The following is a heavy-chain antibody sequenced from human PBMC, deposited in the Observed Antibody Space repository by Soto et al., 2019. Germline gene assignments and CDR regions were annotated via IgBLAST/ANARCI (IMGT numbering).Heavy chain of an antibody. D-gene: IGHD3-22*01. Sequence: GGSLRLSCAASGFTFDDYTMHWVRQAPGKGLEWVSLISWDGGSTYYADSVKGRFTISRDNSKNSLYLQMNSLRTEDTALYYCAKEVETYYYDSSGHPDAWRQGTTGTVSS. CDR3: AKEVETYYYDSSGHPDA. CDR2: ISWDGGST. V-gene: IGHV3-43*01. CDR1: GFTFDDYT. J-gene: IGHJ6*02.